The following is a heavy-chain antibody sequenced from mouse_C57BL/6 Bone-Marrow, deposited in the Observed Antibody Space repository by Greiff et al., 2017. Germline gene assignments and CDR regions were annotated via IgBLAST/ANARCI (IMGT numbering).Heavy chain of an antibody. CDR2: IWGGGST. V-gene: IGHV2-9*01. CDR1: GFSLTSYG. Sequence: VKLMESGPGLVAPSQSLSITCTVSGFSLTSYGVDWVSQPPGKGLEWLGVIWGGGSTNYNSALMSRLSISKDNSKSQVFLKMNSLQTDDTAMYYCAKDDYDERYYAMDYWGQGTSVTVSS. J-gene: IGHJ4*01. D-gene: IGHD2-4*01. CDR3: AKDDYDERYYAMDY.